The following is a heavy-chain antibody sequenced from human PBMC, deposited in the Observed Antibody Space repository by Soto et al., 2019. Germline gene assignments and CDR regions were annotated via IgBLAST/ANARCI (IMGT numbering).Heavy chain of an antibody. Sequence: EVQLLESGGGLVQPGESLRLSCAASGFTFSSYAMSWVRQAPGKGLEWVSVISGSDDSTYYADSVKGRFTISRDNSKNTLYLQMNSLRAEDTAVYYCAKRSSSSTFDYWGQGTLLTFSA. D-gene: IGHD6-6*01. CDR1: GFTFSSYA. J-gene: IGHJ4*02. CDR2: ISGSDDST. V-gene: IGHV3-23*01. CDR3: AKRSSSSTFDY.